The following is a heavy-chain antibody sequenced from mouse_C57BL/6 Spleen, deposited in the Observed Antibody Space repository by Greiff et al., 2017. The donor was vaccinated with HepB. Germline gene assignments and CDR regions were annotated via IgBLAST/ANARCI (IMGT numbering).Heavy chain of an antibody. Sequence: EVMLVESGGGLVKPGGSLKLSCAASGFTFSSYTMSWVRQTPEKRLEWVATISGGGGNTYYPDSVKGRFTISRDNAKNTLYLQMSSLRSEDTALYYCARHGYYGSSYEDWFAYWGQGTLVTVSA. CDR1: GFTFSSYT. CDR2: ISGGGGNT. V-gene: IGHV5-9*01. J-gene: IGHJ3*01. CDR3: ARHGYYGSSYEDWFAY. D-gene: IGHD1-1*01.